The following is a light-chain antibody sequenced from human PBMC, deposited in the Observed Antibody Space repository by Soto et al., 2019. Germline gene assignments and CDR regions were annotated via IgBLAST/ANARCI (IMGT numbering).Light chain of an antibody. J-gene: IGLJ2*01. CDR1: SSDIGSYDF. CDR2: DVS. Sequence: QSVLTQPASVSGSPGQAITISCAGTSSDIGSYDFVSWHQQHPGKAPKLMIFDVSARPSGVPDRFSGSKSANTASLTISGLQTEDEADYYCCSYAGTYIPLFGGGTQLTVL. V-gene: IGLV2-11*01. CDR3: CSYAGTYIPL.